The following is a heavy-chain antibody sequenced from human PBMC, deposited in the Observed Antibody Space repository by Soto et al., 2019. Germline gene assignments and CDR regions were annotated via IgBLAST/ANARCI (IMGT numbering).Heavy chain of an antibody. CDR1: RFTFRSYA. CDR3: AEQPQESWRGGPLGGYFPH. J-gene: IGHJ1*01. CDR2: ISGSGGST. V-gene: IGHV3-23*01. Sequence: EVQLLESGGGLVQPGGSLRLSCAASRFTFRSYAMNWVRQAPGKGLEWVSGISGSGGSTYYADSVTGRFTISRDNAKNTLSLLLNSLRGEDTGVYYCAEQPQESWRGGPLGGYFPHWGQGTLVTVSS. D-gene: IGHD3-10*01.